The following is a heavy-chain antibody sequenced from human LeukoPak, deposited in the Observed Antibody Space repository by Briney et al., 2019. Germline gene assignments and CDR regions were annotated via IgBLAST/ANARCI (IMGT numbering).Heavy chain of an antibody. V-gene: IGHV6-1*01. J-gene: IGHJ6*03. Sequence: SQTLSLTCAISGDSVSSNSAAWNWIRQSPSRGLEWLGRTYYRSKWYNDYAVSVKSRITINPDTSKNQFSLQLNSVTPEDTAVYYCAREERPRYYYGSGSYHSYYHYYMDAWGKGTTVTISS. CDR2: TYYRSKWYN. D-gene: IGHD3-10*01. CDR1: GDSVSSNSAA. CDR3: AREERPRYYYGSGSYHSYYHYYMDA.